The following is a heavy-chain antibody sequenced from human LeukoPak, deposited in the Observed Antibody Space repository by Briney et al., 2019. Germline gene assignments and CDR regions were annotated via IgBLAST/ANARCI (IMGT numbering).Heavy chain of an antibody. CDR1: GGTFSSYA. V-gene: IGHV1-69*13. D-gene: IGHD6-13*01. Sequence: SVKVSCKASGGTFSSYAISWVRQAPGQGLEWMGGIIPIFGTANYAQKFQGRVTITADESTSTAYMELSSLRSEDTAVYYCARDALGIAAAGTGSYFQHWGQGTLVTVSS. CDR3: ARDALGIAAAGTGSYFQH. CDR2: IIPIFGTA. J-gene: IGHJ1*01.